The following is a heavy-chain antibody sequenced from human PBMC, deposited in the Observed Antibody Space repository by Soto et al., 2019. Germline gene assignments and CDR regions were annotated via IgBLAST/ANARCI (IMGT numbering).Heavy chain of an antibody. D-gene: IGHD3-22*01. J-gene: IGHJ4*02. CDR3: ATEPIYYNDGSGYYPLGH. V-gene: IGHV1-18*04. CDR2: ISAHNGDT. CDR1: GYTFATYG. Sequence: QVQLVQSGAEVKKPGASVKVSCKDSGYTFATYGFSWVRQAPGQGLECVGWISAHNGDTHYSRKFQGRVTLTTDTSTNTAYMELRSLTSDDTAVYFCATEPIYYNDGSGYYPLGHWGQGTLVTVSS.